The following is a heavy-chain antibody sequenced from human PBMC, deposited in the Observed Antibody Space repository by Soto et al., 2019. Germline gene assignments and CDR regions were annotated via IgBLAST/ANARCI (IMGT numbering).Heavy chain of an antibody. CDR1: GYTFTSYA. Sequence: ASVKVSCKASGYTFTSYAMHWVRQAPGQRLEWMGWINAGNGNTKYSQKFQGRVTITRDTSVSTAYMELSSLRSEDTAVYYCARDSDFWSGSLSFDYWGQGTLVTVSS. D-gene: IGHD3-3*01. CDR3: ARDSDFWSGSLSFDY. CDR2: INAGNGNT. V-gene: IGHV1-3*01. J-gene: IGHJ4*02.